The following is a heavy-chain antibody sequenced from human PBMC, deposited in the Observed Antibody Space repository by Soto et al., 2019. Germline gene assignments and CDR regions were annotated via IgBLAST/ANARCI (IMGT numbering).Heavy chain of an antibody. V-gene: IGHV5-51*01. CDR3: ATSTRAGGGGFYYYGMDV. Sequence: RGESLKISCKGSGYSFTSYWIGWVRQMPGKGLEWMGIIYPGDSDTRYSPSFQGQVTISADKSISTAYLQWSSLKASDTAMYYCATSTRAGGGGFYYYGMDVWGQGTTVTVSS. CDR2: IYPGDSDT. J-gene: IGHJ6*02. D-gene: IGHD3-16*01. CDR1: GYSFTSYW.